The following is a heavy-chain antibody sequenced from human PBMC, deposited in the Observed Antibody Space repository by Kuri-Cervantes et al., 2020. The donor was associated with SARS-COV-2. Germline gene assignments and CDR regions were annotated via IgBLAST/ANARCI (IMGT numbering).Heavy chain of an antibody. CDR2: ILPILGTT. D-gene: IGHD2/OR15-2a*01. CDR1: GGAFSSYG. J-gene: IGHJ3*02. V-gene: IGHV1-69*13. CDR3: ARDQYFAGDAFDI. Sequence: SVKVSCKASGGAFSSYGLHWIRQAPGHGLEWMGGILPILGTTNYAQKFQGRVTLTADQSTSTAYMELNSLTSDDTGVYFCARDQYFAGDAFDIWGQGTMVTVSS.